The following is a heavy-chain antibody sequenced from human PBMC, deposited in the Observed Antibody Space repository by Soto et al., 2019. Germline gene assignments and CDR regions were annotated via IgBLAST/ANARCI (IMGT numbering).Heavy chain of an antibody. CDR1: GGSISSYY. J-gene: IGHJ4*02. Sequence: SETLSLTCTFSGGSISSYYWSWIRQPPGKGLEWIGYIYYSGSTNYNPSLKSRVTMSLDTSKSQFSLRLSSVTAADTAVYYCARTGGRLPKTYYFDYWGQGALVTVSS. D-gene: IGHD5-12*01. V-gene: IGHV4-59*08. CDR3: ARTGGRLPKTYYFDY. CDR2: IYYSGST.